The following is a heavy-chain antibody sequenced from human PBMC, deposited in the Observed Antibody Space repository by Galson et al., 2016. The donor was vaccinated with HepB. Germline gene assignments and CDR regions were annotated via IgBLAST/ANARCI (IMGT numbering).Heavy chain of an antibody. CDR1: VCSLRCGGYY. Sequence: LSLTCIFTVCSLRCGGYYWSCLRQHPGKGLECIGYIFYCGSSYYTPSLKSRVPISVDTSKNQFSLKLSSVTAADTAVYHCTSGLVRGVISFWGQGFLVSVSS. CDR3: TSGLVRGVISF. D-gene: IGHD3-10*01. CDR2: IFYCGSS. J-gene: IGHJ4*02. V-gene: IGHV4-31*03.